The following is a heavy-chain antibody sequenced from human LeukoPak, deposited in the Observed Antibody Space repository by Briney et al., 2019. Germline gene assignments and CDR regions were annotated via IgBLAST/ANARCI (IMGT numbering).Heavy chain of an antibody. Sequence: GGSLRLSCEASGFTFSIYSMNWVRQAPGKGLEWVSYITSGSSTICYADSVKGRFTISRDNAKNSLYLQMNSLRAEDTAVYYCAHLHHDTPKLTWGQGTLVTVSS. D-gene: IGHD5-18*01. V-gene: IGHV3-48*01. CDR1: GFTFSIYS. J-gene: IGHJ4*02. CDR2: ITSGSSTI. CDR3: AHLHHDTPKLT.